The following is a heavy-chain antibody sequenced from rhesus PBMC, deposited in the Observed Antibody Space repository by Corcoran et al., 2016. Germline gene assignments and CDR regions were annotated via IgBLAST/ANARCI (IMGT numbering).Heavy chain of an antibody. J-gene: IGHJ6*01. D-gene: IGHD2-21*01. CDR1: GASFISYW. CDR2: INGNSVRT. V-gene: IGHV4-80*01. Sequence: QVQLQESGPGLVKPSETLSLTCAVYGASFISYWWNWIRQPPVKGLEWIGEINGNSVRTNYNPSLKSRVTISKDASKNQFSLKLSSVTAADTAVYYCARIAVVVEYGLDSWGQGVVVTVSS. CDR3: ARIAVVVEYGLDS.